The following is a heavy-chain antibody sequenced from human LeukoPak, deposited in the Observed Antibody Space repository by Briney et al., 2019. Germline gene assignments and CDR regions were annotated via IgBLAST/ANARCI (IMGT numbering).Heavy chain of an antibody. CDR1: GFTFDDYG. J-gene: IGHJ3*02. CDR2: INWNGGST. Sequence: GGSLRLSCAASGFTFDDYGMSWVRQAPGKGLEWVSGINWNGGSTGYADSMKGRFTISRDNAKNSLYLQMNSLRAEDTALYYCARDRHDYGDRDAFDIWGQGTMVTVSS. CDR3: ARDRHDYGDRDAFDI. V-gene: IGHV3-20*04. D-gene: IGHD4-17*01.